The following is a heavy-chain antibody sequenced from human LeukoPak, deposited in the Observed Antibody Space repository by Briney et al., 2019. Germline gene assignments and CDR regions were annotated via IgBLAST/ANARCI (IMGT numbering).Heavy chain of an antibody. CDR3: AKAGGEY. CDR1: GFTFSSYG. J-gene: IGHJ4*02. Sequence: PGGSPSLSCAASGFTFSSYGTHWVRQAPGKGLEWVAVISYDGSNKYYADSVKGRFTISRDNSKNTLYLQMNSLRAEDTAVYYCAKAGGEYWGQGTLVTVSS. V-gene: IGHV3-30*18. D-gene: IGHD3-16*01. CDR2: ISYDGSNK.